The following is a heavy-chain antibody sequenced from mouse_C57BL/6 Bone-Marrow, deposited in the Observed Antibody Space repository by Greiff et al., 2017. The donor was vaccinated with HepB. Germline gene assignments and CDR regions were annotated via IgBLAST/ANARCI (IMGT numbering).Heavy chain of an antibody. CDR1: GYTFTSYW. V-gene: IGHV1-69*01. CDR3: ARRGDYYGSSPNSWFAY. D-gene: IGHD1-1*01. J-gene: IGHJ3*01. CDR2: IDPSDSYT. Sequence: QVQLQQSGAELVMPGASVKLSCKASGYTFTSYWMHWVKQRPGQGLEWIGEIDPSDSYTNYNQKFKGKSTLTVDKSSSTAYMQLSSLTSEDSAVYYCARRGDYYGSSPNSWFAYWGQGTLVTVSA.